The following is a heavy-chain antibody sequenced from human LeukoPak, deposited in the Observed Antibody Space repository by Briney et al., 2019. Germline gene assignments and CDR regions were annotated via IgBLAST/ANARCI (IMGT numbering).Heavy chain of an antibody. V-gene: IGHV3-23*01. CDR3: AKSGRVNAFDI. J-gene: IGHJ3*02. CDR2: ISGSGDKT. CDR1: GFTFSNYD. Sequence: GGSLRLSCAASGFTFSNYDINWVRQAPGKGLEWVSTISGSGDKTYFADFVKGRFTISRDNSKNTLYLQMNSLRAEDTAVYYCAKSGRVNAFDIWGQGTMVTVSS. D-gene: IGHD1-1*01.